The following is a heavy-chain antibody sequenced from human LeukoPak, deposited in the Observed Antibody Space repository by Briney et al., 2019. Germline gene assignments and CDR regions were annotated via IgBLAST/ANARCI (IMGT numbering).Heavy chain of an antibody. CDR1: GGSFSGYY. V-gene: IGHV4-34*01. Sequence: PSETLSLTCAVYGGSFSGYYWSWIRQPPGKGLEWIGEINHSGSTNYNPSLKSRVTISVDTSKNQFSLKLSSVTAADTAVYYCARGGARLRRMGSKPFDYWGQGTLVTVSS. CDR3: ARGGARLRRMGSKPFDY. D-gene: IGHD2-21*01. CDR2: INHSGST. J-gene: IGHJ4*02.